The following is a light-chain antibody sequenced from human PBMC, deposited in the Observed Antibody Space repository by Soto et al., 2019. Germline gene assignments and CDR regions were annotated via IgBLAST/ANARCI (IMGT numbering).Light chain of an antibody. CDR2: GAS. J-gene: IGKJ4*01. V-gene: IGKV3-20*01. CDR3: QHYGSSPSLT. Sequence: DIVLTQSPGTLSLSPGERPTLSGSASQSIHYSYLTWYQQKPGQAPRLLIYGASSRPTGIPDRFSGSGSGTDFTLTISRLEPEDFAVYYCQHYGSSPSLTFGGGTKVDIK. CDR1: QSIHYSY.